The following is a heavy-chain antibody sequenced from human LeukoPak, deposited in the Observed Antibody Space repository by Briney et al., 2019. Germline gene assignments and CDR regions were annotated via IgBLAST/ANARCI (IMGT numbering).Heavy chain of an antibody. CDR2: ISGSGGST. Sequence: GGSLRLSCAASGFTFSSYAMSWVRQAPGKGLEWVSIISGSGGSTYYADSVKGRFTISRDNSKNTLYLQMNSLRAEDTAVYYCAKRRGYCTGGSCYSYYFDYWGQGTLVTVSS. CDR3: AKRRGYCTGGSCYSYYFDY. V-gene: IGHV3-23*01. J-gene: IGHJ4*02. D-gene: IGHD2-15*01. CDR1: GFTFSSYA.